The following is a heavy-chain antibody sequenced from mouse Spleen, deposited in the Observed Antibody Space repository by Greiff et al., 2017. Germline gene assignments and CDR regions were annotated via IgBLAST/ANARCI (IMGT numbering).Heavy chain of an antibody. V-gene: IGHV1-39*01. Sequence: VQLKESGPELVKPGASVKISCKASGYSFTDYNMNWVKQSTGKSLEWIGVINPNYGTTSYNQKFKGKATLTVDQSSSTAYMQLNSLTSEDSAVYYCAIITTVVATDDWGQGTTLTVSS. CDR3: AIITTVVATDD. J-gene: IGHJ2*01. CDR2: INPNYGTT. D-gene: IGHD1-1*01. CDR1: GYSFTDYN.